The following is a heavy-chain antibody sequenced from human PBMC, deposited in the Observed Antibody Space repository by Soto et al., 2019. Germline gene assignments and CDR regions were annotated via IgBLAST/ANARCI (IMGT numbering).Heavy chain of an antibody. D-gene: IGHD3-10*01. CDR3: AKAYKESYYYYYGMDV. Sequence: GGSLRLSCAASGFTLSNYAMTWVRQAPGKGLEWVSTISGGSGVTYYADSVKGRFTISRDNSKNTLYLRMNSLRADDTAVYYCAKAYKESYYYYYGMDVWGQGTTVTVSS. V-gene: IGHV3-23*01. CDR1: GFTLSNYA. CDR2: ISGGSGVT. J-gene: IGHJ6*02.